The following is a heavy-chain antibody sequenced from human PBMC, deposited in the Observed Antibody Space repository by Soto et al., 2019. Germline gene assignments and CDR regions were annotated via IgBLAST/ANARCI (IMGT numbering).Heavy chain of an antibody. V-gene: IGHV3-23*01. CDR1: GFTFNSFA. D-gene: IGHD5-12*01. Sequence: GGSLRLSCEASGFTFNSFAMTWVRQAPGKGLEWVSSIINTGGDTYYADFVKGRFTISRDNSKNTLYLQMNSLRAEDTAVYYCATPRRGDGYNWIGDGSLDYWGQGTLVTVSS. CDR3: ATPRRGDGYNWIGDGSLDY. J-gene: IGHJ4*02. CDR2: IINTGGDT.